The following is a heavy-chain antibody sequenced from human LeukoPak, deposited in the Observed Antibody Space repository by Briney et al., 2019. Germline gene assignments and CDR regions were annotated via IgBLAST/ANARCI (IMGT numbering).Heavy chain of an antibody. D-gene: IGHD2-2*01. CDR1: GFTFSSYA. J-gene: IGHJ3*02. CDR3: ARTIVVVPAAMRLSAFDI. V-gene: IGHV3-30-3*01. CDR2: ISYDGSNK. Sequence: SCKASGFTFSSYAMHWVRQAPGKGLEWVAVISYDGSNKYYADSVKGRFTISRDNSKNTLYLQMNSLRAEDTAVYYCARTIVVVPAAMRLSAFDIWGQGTMVTVSS.